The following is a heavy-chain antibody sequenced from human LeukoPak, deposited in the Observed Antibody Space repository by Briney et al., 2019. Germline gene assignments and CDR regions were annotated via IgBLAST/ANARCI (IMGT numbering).Heavy chain of an antibody. CDR2: INQDGSEK. CDR1: GFTFSLYW. D-gene: IGHD3-10*01. Sequence: GGSLRLSCAASGFTFSLYWMTWVRQTPGKGLQWVANINQDGSEKYYMDSVKGRFTISRDDSKNSLYLQMNSLRADDTAVYYCARGGQYFGGSWGQGTLVTVSS. V-gene: IGHV3-7*01. J-gene: IGHJ4*02. CDR3: ARGGQYFGGS.